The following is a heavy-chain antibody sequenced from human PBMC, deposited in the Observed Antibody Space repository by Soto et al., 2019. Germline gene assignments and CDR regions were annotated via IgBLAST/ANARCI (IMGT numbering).Heavy chain of an antibody. CDR1: GFTLSIYA. V-gene: IGHV3-23*01. J-gene: IGHJ3*01. CDR3: ARPYGGKIGDALDL. Sequence: EVQLLESGGDLVEPGGSLRLSCEASGFTLSIYAMTWVRQVAGKGLEWISAISDSADSAYYADSVKGRFTISRDKSKDTLYLHMSSLRAEDTAVYYCARPYGGKIGDALDLWGQGTEVTVSS. D-gene: IGHD2-15*01. CDR2: ISDSADSA.